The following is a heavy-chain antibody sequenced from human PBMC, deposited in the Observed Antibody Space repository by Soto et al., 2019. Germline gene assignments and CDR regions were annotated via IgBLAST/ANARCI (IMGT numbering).Heavy chain of an antibody. CDR2: IYYSGNT. CDR3: ARHHGS. V-gene: IGHV4-59*08. J-gene: IGHJ1*01. D-gene: IGHD5-12*01. Sequence: QVQLQESGPGLVKPSETLSLTCTVSGGSISSYYWSWLRQPPGKGLEWIGYIYYSGNTNDNPSLKSRGTISVDTSQNQFALKLSSVPAAETAVYYCARHHGSWGQGTLVTVSS. CDR1: GGSISSYY.